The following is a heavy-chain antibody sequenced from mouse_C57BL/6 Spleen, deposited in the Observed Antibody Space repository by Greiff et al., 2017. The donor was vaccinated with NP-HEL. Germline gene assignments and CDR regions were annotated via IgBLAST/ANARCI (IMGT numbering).Heavy chain of an antibody. CDR3: ADSSGYALDY. Sequence: LQESGAELARPGASVKLSCKASGYTFTSYGISWVKQRTGQGLEWIGEIYPRSGNTYYNEKFKGKATLTADKSSSTAYMELRSLTSEDSAVYFCADSSGYALDYWGQGTTLTVSS. CDR2: IYPRSGNT. CDR1: GYTFTSYG. V-gene: IGHV1-81*01. D-gene: IGHD3-2*02. J-gene: IGHJ2*01.